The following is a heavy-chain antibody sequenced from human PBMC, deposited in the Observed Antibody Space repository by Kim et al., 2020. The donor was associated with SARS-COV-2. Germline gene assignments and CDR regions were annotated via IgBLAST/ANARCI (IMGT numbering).Heavy chain of an antibody. D-gene: IGHD5-18*01. J-gene: IGHJ5*01. CDR3: ANVAAAMVRFNF. V-gene: IGHV3-23*01. Sequence: YADSVMGRFTISRDNPKDMLYLQMNSLRAEDTAGYYCANVAAAMVRFNFWGQGTLVTVSS.